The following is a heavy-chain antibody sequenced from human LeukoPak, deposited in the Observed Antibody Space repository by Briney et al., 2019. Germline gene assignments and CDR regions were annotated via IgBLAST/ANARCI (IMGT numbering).Heavy chain of an antibody. CDR1: GFTFSNAW. V-gene: IGHV3-15*01. CDR3: TTTVVVRGHYFDY. CDR2: ITSKPDRGTT. D-gene: IGHD3-10*01. Sequence: GGPLRLSCAASGFTFSNAWMSWVRQAPGKGLEWVGRITSKPDRGTTDYAAPVKGRFTISRDDTKNTLYLQMNSLKTEDTAVYYCTTTVVVRGHYFDYWGQGTLVTVSS. J-gene: IGHJ4*02.